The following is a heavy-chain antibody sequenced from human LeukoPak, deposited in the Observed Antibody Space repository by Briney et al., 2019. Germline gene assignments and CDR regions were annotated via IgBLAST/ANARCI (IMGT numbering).Heavy chain of an antibody. CDR1: GFTFSSYW. Sequence: GGSLRLSCAASGFTFSSYWMSCVRQAPGKGLEWVADINQDGSEKYYVDSVKGRFTISRDNAKNSLYLQMNSLRAEDTAVYYCARDYRGYRAPYYFDYWGQGTVVTVSS. D-gene: IGHD2-15*01. CDR3: ARDYRGYRAPYYFDY. V-gene: IGHV3-7*01. J-gene: IGHJ4*02. CDR2: INQDGSEK.